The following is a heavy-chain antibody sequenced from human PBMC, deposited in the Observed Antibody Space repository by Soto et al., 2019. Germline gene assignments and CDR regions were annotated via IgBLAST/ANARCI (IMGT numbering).Heavy chain of an antibody. Sequence: GASVKVSCKASGGTFSSYAISWVRQAPGQGLEWMGGIIPIFGTANYAQKFQGRVTITADESTSTAYMELSSLRSEDTAVYYCATKYSGSSSSSGGAVLRAGIYYYYYGMDVWGQGTTVTVSS. D-gene: IGHD1-26*01. J-gene: IGHJ6*02. CDR2: IIPIFGTA. CDR1: GGTFSSYA. V-gene: IGHV1-69*13. CDR3: ATKYSGSSSSSGGAVLRAGIYYYYYGMDV.